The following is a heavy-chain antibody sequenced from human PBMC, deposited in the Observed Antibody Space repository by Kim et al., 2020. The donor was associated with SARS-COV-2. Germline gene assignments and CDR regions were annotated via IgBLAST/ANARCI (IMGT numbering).Heavy chain of an antibody. V-gene: IGHV1-69*13. D-gene: IGHD2-2*01. J-gene: IGHJ6*02. CDR2: IIPIFGTA. Sequence: SVKVSCKASGGTFSSYAISWVRRAPGQGLEWMGGIIPIFGTANYAQKFQGRVTITADESTSTAYMELSSLRSEDTAVYYCARERCSSTSCYSLGHYYYYGMDVWGQGTTVTVSS. CDR3: ARERCSSTSCYSLGHYYYYGMDV. CDR1: GGTFSSYA.